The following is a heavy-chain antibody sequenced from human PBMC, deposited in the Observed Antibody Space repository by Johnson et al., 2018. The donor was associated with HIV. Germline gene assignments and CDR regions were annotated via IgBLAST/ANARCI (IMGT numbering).Heavy chain of an antibody. CDR2: ISFDGSHK. CDR3: AREGGCTGVLGDEGAFDI. CDR1: GFAFSNYG. J-gene: IGHJ3*02. D-gene: IGHD3-10*01. V-gene: IGHV3-30*19. Sequence: QVQLVESGGGVVQPGRSLRLSCAASGFAFSNYGMHWVRQAPGKGLEWVAVISFDGSHKYYADSVKGRFTISRDNSKNTLFLQMNSLRAEDTSVYYCAREGGCTGVLGDEGAFDIWGQGTMVTVSS.